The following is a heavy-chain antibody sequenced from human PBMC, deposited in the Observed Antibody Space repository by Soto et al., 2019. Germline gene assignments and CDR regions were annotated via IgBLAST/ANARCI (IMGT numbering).Heavy chain of an antibody. CDR2: INAGNGNT. J-gene: IGHJ6*02. CDR3: ARGVENIVVVLDVFGYYGMDV. V-gene: IGHV1-3*01. Sequence: ASVKVSCKASGYSFTSYVIYWVRQAPGQRLEWMGWINAGNGNTKYSQKFQGRVTITSDTSASTAYMELSSLRSEDTTVYFCARGVENIVVVLDVFGYYGMDVWGQGTTVTVSS. D-gene: IGHD2-2*01. CDR1: GYSFTSYV.